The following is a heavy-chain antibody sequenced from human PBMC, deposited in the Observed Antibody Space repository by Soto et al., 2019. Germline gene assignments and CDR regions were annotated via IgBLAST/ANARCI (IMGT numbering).Heavy chain of an antibody. Sequence: ASVKVSCKASGYTFTSYGISWVRQAPGQGPEWMGWISAYNGNTNYAQKLQGRVTMTTDTSTSTAYMELRSLRSDDTAVYYCARGGVSYNWNRRYYFDYWGQGTLVTVSS. CDR3: ARGGVSYNWNRRYYFDY. J-gene: IGHJ4*02. V-gene: IGHV1-18*01. CDR1: GYTFTSYG. CDR2: ISAYNGNT. D-gene: IGHD1-20*01.